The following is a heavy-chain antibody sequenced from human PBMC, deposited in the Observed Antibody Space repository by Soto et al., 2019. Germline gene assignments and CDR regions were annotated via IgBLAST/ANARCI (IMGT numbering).Heavy chain of an antibody. Sequence: APVKVSCKASGGTFSSYTISGVRQAPGQGLEWVGRIIPILGIANYAQKFQGRVTITADKSTSTAYMELSSLRSEDTAVYYCARDQAAAGLDAFDIWGQGTMVTVSS. CDR1: GGTFSSYT. D-gene: IGHD6-13*01. J-gene: IGHJ3*02. V-gene: IGHV1-69*04. CDR2: IIPILGIA. CDR3: ARDQAAAGLDAFDI.